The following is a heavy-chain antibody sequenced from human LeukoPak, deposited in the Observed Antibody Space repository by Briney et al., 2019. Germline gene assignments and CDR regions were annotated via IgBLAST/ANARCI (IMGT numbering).Heavy chain of an antibody. CDR1: GGSFSGYY. CDR3: ASPSSTAPYYYYYMDV. V-gene: IGHV4-34*01. D-gene: IGHD2-2*01. J-gene: IGHJ6*03. CDR2: INHSGST. Sequence: PSETLSLTCAVYGGSFSGYYWSWIRQPPGKGLEWIGEINHSGSTNYNPSLKSRVTISVDTSKNQFSLKLSSVTAADTAVYYCASPSSTAPYYYYYMDVWGKGTTVTVSS.